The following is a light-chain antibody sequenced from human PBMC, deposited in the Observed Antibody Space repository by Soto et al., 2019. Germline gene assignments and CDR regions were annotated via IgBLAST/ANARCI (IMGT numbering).Light chain of an antibody. CDR3: QQYISSSLW. V-gene: IGKV3-20*01. CDR1: HSISPGF. J-gene: IGKJ4*02. Sequence: EIVMTQSPGTLSLSPGERATLSCRVSHSISPGFGACYQHIPAPAPTLLTSGTPRAPCIPHTFSGSGSGTDFSLPITLLEPQYFAVYYCQQYISSSLWFGGGTKAEVK. CDR2: GT.